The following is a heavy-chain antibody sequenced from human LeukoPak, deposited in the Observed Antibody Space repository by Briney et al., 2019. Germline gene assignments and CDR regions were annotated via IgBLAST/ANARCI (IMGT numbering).Heavy chain of an antibody. CDR2: INPDSGGT. V-gene: IGHV1-2*02. J-gene: IGHJ4*02. CDR1: GYTFTGYY. CDR3: ARVLFYSSGNKSNRVDY. D-gene: IGHD6-19*01. Sequence: ASVKVSCKASGYTFTGYYIYWVRQAPGQGLEWMGWINPDSGGTNYAQKFQGRVTMTRDTSIRTAYMELSRLRSDDTAVYYCARVLFYSSGNKSNRVDYWGQGTLATVSS.